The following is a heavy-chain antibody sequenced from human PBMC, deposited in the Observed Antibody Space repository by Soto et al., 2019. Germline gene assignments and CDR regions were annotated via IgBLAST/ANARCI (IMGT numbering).Heavy chain of an antibody. V-gene: IGHV4-30-4*01. CDR1: GGSISSGDYY. J-gene: IGHJ5*02. Sequence: SETLSLTCTVSGGSISSGDYYWSWIRQPPGKGLEWIGYIYYSGSTYYNPSLKSRVTIPVDTSKNQFSLKLSSVTAADTAVYYCARSQYYDSSLPDPWGQGTLVTVSS. CDR3: ARSQYYDSSLPDP. D-gene: IGHD3-22*01. CDR2: IYYSGST.